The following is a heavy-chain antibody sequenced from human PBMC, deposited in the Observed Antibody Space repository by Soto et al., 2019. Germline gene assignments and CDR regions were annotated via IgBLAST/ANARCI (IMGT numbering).Heavy chain of an antibody. V-gene: IGHV3-30*03. Sequence: PGGSLRLSCAASGFTFSSYGISWLRLAPGKGLEWVAVISYDGGNKYYADSVKGRFTISRDNSKNTLYLQMNSLRAEDTAVYYCARDMTDYGDYDYYYYGMDVWGQGTTVTVSS. CDR2: ISYDGGNK. CDR3: ARDMTDYGDYDYYYYGMDV. J-gene: IGHJ6*02. CDR1: GFTFSSYG. D-gene: IGHD4-17*01.